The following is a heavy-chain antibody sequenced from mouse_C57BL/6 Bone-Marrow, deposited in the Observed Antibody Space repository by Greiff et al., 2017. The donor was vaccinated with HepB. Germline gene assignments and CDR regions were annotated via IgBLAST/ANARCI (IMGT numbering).Heavy chain of an antibody. J-gene: IGHJ4*01. CDR3: AKQDDSGNYAMDY. CDR1: GFTFSDYG. V-gene: IGHV5-17*01. Sequence: EVQVVESGGGLVKPGGSLKLSCAASGFTFSDYGMHWVRQAPEKGLEWVAYISSGSSTIYYADTVKGRFTISRDNAKNTLFLQMNSLRSEDTAMYYCAKQDDSGNYAMDYWGQGTSVTVSS. CDR2: ISSGSSTI. D-gene: IGHD1-3*01.